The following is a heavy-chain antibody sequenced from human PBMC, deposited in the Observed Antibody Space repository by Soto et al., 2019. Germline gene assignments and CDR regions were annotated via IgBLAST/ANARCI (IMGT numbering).Heavy chain of an antibody. CDR3: ARHMYYYDSSGYYNWFDP. CDR1: GGSISSSYY. Sequence: SETLSLTCTVSGGSISSSYYWGWIRQPPGKGLEWIGSIYYSGSTYYNPSLKSRVTISVDTSKNQFSLKLSSVTAADTAVYYCARHMYYYDSSGYYNWFDPWGQGTLVTVSS. CDR2: IYYSGST. V-gene: IGHV4-39*01. J-gene: IGHJ5*02. D-gene: IGHD3-22*01.